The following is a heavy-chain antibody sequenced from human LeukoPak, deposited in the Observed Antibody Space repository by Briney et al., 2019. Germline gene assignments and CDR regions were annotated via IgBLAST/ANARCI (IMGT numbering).Heavy chain of an antibody. CDR2: IYYSGST. V-gene: IGHV4-39*01. CDR1: GGSISSSSYY. Sequence: SETLSLTCTVSGGSISSSSYYWGWIRQPPGKGLEWIGSIYYSGSTYYNPSLKSRVTISVDTSKNQFSLKLSSVTAADTAVYYCARHVAVEYCSSTSCHWYFDLWGRGTLVTVSS. D-gene: IGHD2-2*01. CDR3: ARHVAVEYCSSTSCHWYFDL. J-gene: IGHJ2*01.